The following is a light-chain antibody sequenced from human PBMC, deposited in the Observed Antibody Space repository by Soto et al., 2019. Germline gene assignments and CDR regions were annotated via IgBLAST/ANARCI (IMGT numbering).Light chain of an antibody. V-gene: IGLV1-51*01. CDR3: GTWDSSLSAVV. J-gene: IGLJ2*01. Sequence: QSVLTQPPSVSAAPGQKVTISCSGSSSNLGNNYVSWYQQLPGTAPKLLIYDNNKRPLGIPDRFSGSKSGTSATLGITGLQTGDEADYYCGTWDSSLSAVVFGGGTKLTVL. CDR2: DNN. CDR1: SSNLGNNY.